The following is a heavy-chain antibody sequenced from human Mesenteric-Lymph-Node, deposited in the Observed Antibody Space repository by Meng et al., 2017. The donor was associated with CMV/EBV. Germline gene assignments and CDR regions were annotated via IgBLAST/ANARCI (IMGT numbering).Heavy chain of an antibody. J-gene: IGHJ4*02. CDR1: FTFSGYG. CDR2: IGGSGGTT. D-gene: IGHD1/OR15-1a*01. CDR3: ARANARGTVTSPTYYY. Sequence: FTFSGYGMSWVRQAPGKGLEWVSAIGGSGGTTYYADSVKARFTISRDNSKNTLYLQMNSLRAEDTAIYYCARANARGTVTSPTYYYWGQGTLVTVSS. V-gene: IGHV3-23*01.